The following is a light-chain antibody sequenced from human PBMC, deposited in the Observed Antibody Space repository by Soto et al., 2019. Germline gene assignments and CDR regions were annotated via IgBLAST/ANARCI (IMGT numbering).Light chain of an antibody. CDR2: GVR. CDR3: SSYTTSVSLGV. V-gene: IGLV2-14*03. Sequence: QYVLTQPASVSGSPGQSITISCTGTSSDIGAYDYVSWYQQFSGKAPKLMIYGVRNRPSGVSNRFSGSKSDNTASLTISGLQAEDEADYYCSSYTTSVSLGVFGTGTKVTVL. CDR1: SSDIGAYDY. J-gene: IGLJ1*01.